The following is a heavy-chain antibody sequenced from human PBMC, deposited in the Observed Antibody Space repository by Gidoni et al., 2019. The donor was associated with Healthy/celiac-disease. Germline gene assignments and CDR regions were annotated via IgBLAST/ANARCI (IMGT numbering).Heavy chain of an antibody. D-gene: IGHD5-12*01. CDR3: ARVATTYFDY. V-gene: IGHV4-34*01. CDR2: SNHSGSN. CDR1: GGSFSGYY. J-gene: IGHJ4*02. Sequence: QVQLQQRGAGRMKPSEPLSLPCAVYGGSFSGYYWSWIRQPPGKGLEWIGESNHSGSNNYNPSLKSRVTISVDTSKNQFSLKLSSVTAADTAVYYCARVATTYFDYWGQGTLVTVSS.